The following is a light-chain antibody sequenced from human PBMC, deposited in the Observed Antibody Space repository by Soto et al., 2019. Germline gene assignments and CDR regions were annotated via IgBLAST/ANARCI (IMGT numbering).Light chain of an antibody. CDR1: SSNIGAGYD. J-gene: IGLJ1*01. V-gene: IGLV1-40*01. CDR3: QSYDSSLSGFYV. CDR2: GNS. Sequence: QSLLTQPPSVSGAPGQRVTISCTGSSSNIGAGYDVHWYQQLPGTAPKLLIYGNSNRPSGVPDRFSGSKSGTSASLAITGLQAEDEADYHCQSYDSSLSGFYVFGTGTKLTVL.